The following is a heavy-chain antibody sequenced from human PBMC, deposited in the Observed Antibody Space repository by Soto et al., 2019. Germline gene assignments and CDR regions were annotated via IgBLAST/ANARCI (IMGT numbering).Heavy chain of an antibody. Sequence: GGSLRLSCAASGFTFSSYDMHWVRQATGKGLEWVSAIGTAGDTYYPGSVKGRFTISRENAKNSLYLQMNSLRAEDTAVYYCARGYCSGGSCWDLTHSGYFQHWGQGTLVTVSS. J-gene: IGHJ1*01. CDR3: ARGYCSGGSCWDLTHSGYFQH. D-gene: IGHD2-15*01. CDR1: GFTFSSYD. CDR2: IGTAGDT. V-gene: IGHV3-13*01.